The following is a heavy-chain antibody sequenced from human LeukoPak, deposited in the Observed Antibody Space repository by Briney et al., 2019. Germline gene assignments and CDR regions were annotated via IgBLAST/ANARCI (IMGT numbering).Heavy chain of an antibody. Sequence: GASVKVSCKASGYIFTGYYMHWVRQAPGQGLEWMGWINPNSGGTNYAQKFQGRVTTTRDTSISTAYMELSRLRSDDTAVYYCAREDDEQQLPDYWGQGTLVTVSS. CDR2: INPNSGGT. V-gene: IGHV1-2*02. CDR3: AREDDEQQLPDY. D-gene: IGHD6-13*01. CDR1: GYIFTGYY. J-gene: IGHJ4*02.